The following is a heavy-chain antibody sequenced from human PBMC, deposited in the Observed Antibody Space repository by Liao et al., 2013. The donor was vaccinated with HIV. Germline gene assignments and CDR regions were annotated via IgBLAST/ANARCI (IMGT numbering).Heavy chain of an antibody. J-gene: IGHJ4*02. CDR2: IYYSGGT. Sequence: QVQLQESGPGLVKPSQTLSLTCTVSGGSISSDNYYWSWIRQTPGKGLEWIGYIYYSGGTYFNPSLKSRVTISVDTSKNQFSLKLSSVTAADTAVYYCAREIKGPDYYGSGSLEYWGQGTLVTVSS. CDR1: GGSISSDNYY. V-gene: IGHV4-30-4*08. CDR3: AREIKGPDYYGSGSLEY. D-gene: IGHD3-10*01.